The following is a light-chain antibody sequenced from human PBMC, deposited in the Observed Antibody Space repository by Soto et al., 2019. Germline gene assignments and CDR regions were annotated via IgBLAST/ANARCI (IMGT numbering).Light chain of an antibody. CDR1: QGIRND. CDR3: QQTRSYPST. CDR2: DAS. J-gene: IGKJ4*01. Sequence: AIQMTQSPSSLSASVGDRVTITCRASQGIRNDLGWYQQKAGKAPKLLIYDASSLESGVPSRFSGSGSGTEFTLTISSLQPDDFATYYCQQTRSYPSTFGGGTKVDIK. V-gene: IGKV1-13*02.